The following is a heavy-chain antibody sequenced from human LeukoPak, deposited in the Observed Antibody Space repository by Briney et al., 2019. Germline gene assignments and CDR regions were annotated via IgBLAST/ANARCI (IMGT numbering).Heavy chain of an antibody. Sequence: ASVKVSCKASGYTFTGYYMHWVRQAPGQGLEWMGWINPNSGGTNYAQKFQGRVTMTRDTSISTAYMELSRLRSDDTAVYYCARAGGRQQGYGMDVWGQGTTVTVSS. J-gene: IGHJ6*02. CDR1: GYTFTGYY. CDR3: ARAGGRQQGYGMDV. D-gene: IGHD6-13*01. CDR2: INPNSGGT. V-gene: IGHV1-2*02.